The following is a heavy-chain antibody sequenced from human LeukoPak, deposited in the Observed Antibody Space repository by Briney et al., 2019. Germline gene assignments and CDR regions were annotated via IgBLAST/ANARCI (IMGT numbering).Heavy chain of an antibody. Sequence: SVKVSCKASGGTFSSYAISWVRQAPGQGLEWMGGIIPIFGTANYAQKFQGRVTITTDESTSTAYMELSSLRSEDTAVYYCAREVVVPAAVRYYFDYWGQGTLVTVSS. J-gene: IGHJ4*02. V-gene: IGHV1-69*05. D-gene: IGHD2-2*01. CDR1: GGTFSSYA. CDR3: AREVVVPAAVRYYFDY. CDR2: IIPIFGTA.